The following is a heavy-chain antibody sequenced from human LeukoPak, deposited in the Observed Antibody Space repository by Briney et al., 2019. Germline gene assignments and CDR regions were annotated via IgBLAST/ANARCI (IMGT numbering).Heavy chain of an antibody. V-gene: IGHV3-7*01. CDR2: TNEAGGDK. CDR3: AIATTGRGAFGS. Sequence: GGSLRLSCAASGFTFSDFWMSWVRQAPGKGLECVASTNEAGGDKYYVDPVKGRFAISRDNSKNSLSLQMNSLTAEDTAIYYCAIATTGRGAFGSWGQGTLVSVSS. J-gene: IGHJ4*02. D-gene: IGHD1-1*01. CDR1: GFTFSDFW.